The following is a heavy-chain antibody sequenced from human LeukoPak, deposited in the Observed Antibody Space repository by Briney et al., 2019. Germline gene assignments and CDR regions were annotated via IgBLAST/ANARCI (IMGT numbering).Heavy chain of an antibody. CDR1: GGSISSSSYY. V-gene: IGHV4-39*07. Sequence: PSETLSLTCTVSGGSISSSSYYWGWIRQPPGKGLEWIGSIYYSGSTYYNPSLKSRVTISGDTSKNQFSLNLSSVTAADTAVYYCARTYRVPASVYPWGRGTLVTVSS. D-gene: IGHD2-2*01. CDR3: ARTYRVPASVYP. J-gene: IGHJ5*02. CDR2: IYYSGST.